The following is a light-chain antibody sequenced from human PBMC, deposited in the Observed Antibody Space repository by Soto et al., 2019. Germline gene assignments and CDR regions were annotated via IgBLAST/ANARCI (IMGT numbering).Light chain of an antibody. V-gene: IGKV1-5*03. Sequence: DIQMTQSPSTLSASVGDRVMITCRASQSINTWLAWYQQKPGKAPKLLIYKASSIESGVPSRFSGSGSGTEFTLTISSLQPDDFATYYCQQYGSYWWTFGQGTKVDIK. CDR3: QQYGSYWWT. CDR1: QSINTW. J-gene: IGKJ1*01. CDR2: KAS.